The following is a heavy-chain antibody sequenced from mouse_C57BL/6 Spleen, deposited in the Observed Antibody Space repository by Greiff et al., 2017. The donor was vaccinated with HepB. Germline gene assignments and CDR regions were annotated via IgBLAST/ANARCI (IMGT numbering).Heavy chain of an antibody. CDR2: ISSGGDYI. D-gene: IGHD1-1*01. CDR1: GFTFSSYA. J-gene: IGHJ2*01. Sequence: EVQGVESGEGLVKPGGSLKLSCAASGFTFSSYAMSWVRQTPEKRLEWVAYISSGGDYIYYADTVKGRFTISRDNARNTLYLQMSSLKSEDTAMYYCTREGDYYGSSDYWGQGTTLTVSS. CDR3: TREGDYYGSSDY. V-gene: IGHV5-9-1*02.